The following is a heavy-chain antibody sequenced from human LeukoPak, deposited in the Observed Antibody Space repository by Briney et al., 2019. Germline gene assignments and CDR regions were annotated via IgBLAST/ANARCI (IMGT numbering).Heavy chain of an antibody. V-gene: IGHV4-59*01. CDR1: GGSISSYY. CDR2: IYYSGST. CDR3: ARGLLGRDYFDY. J-gene: IGHJ4*02. Sequence: SETLSLTCTVSGGSISSYYWSWIRQPPVKVLEWIGYIYYSGSTNYNPSLKSRVTISVDTSKNQFSLKLTSVTAADTAVYYCARGLLGRDYFDYWGQGTLVTVSS.